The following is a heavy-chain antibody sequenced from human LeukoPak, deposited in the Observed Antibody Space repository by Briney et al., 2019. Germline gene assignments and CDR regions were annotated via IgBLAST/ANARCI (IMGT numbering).Heavy chain of an antibody. Sequence: PGRSLRLSCAASGFTSSSYGMHWVRQAPGKGLEWVAVIWYDGSNKYYADSVKGRFTISRDNSKNTLYLQMNSLRAEDTAVYYCAREVAAGLDYYYGMDVWGKGTTVTVSS. J-gene: IGHJ6*04. CDR2: IWYDGSNK. V-gene: IGHV3-33*01. D-gene: IGHD6-13*01. CDR1: GFTSSSYG. CDR3: AREVAAGLDYYYGMDV.